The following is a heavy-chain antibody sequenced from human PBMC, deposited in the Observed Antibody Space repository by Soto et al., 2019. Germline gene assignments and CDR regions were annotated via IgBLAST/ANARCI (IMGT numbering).Heavy chain of an antibody. CDR2: IIPIFGTA. CDR1: GGTFSSYA. D-gene: IGHD6-19*01. V-gene: IGHV1-69*01. Sequence: QVQLVQSGAEVKKSGSSVKVSCKASGGTFSSYAISGVRQAPGQGLEWMGGIIPIFGTANYAQKFQGRVTITADESTSTAYMELSSLRSEDTAVYYCAREVSRGIAVAGAFDYWGQGTLVTVSS. CDR3: AREVSRGIAVAGAFDY. J-gene: IGHJ4*02.